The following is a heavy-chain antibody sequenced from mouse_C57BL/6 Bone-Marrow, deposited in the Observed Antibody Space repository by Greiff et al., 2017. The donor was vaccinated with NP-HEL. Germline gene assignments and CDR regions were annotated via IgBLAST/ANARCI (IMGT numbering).Heavy chain of an antibody. CDR3: ARGDYEDYAMDY. CDR1: GYTFTSYW. Sequence: QVQLQQPGTELVKPGASVKLSCKASGYTFTSYWMHWVKQRPGQGLEWIGNINPSNGGTNYNEKFKSKATLTVDKSSSTACMQLSSLTSEDSAVYYWARGDYEDYAMDYWGQGTSVTVSS. D-gene: IGHD2-4*01. V-gene: IGHV1-53*01. CDR2: INPSNGGT. J-gene: IGHJ4*01.